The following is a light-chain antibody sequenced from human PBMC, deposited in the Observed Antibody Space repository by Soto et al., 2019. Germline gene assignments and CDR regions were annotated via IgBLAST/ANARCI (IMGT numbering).Light chain of an antibody. V-gene: IGKV1-39*01. CDR1: QSISTH. CDR3: QQSYTSGWT. Sequence: DIQMTQSPSSLSASVGDRVSITCRASQSISTHLSWYQQKPGKAPKLLIYAASSLQSWVPSRFTGSVSGTDFTLTISSLQPEDFATYYCQQSYTSGWTFGQGTKVEIK. J-gene: IGKJ1*01. CDR2: AAS.